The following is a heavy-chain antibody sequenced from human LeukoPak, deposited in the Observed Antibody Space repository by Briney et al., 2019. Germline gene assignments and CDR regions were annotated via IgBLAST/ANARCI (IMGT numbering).Heavy chain of an antibody. D-gene: IGHD2-2*01. CDR3: ARAVPADDAFDI. V-gene: IGHV4-59*01. Sequence: SETLSLTCTVSGGSISSYYWSWIRQPPGKGLEWIGYIYYSGSTNYNPSLKSRVTISVDTSKNQFSLKLSSVTAADTAVYYCARAVPADDAFDIWGQGTMVTVSS. J-gene: IGHJ3*02. CDR1: GGSISSYY. CDR2: IYYSGST.